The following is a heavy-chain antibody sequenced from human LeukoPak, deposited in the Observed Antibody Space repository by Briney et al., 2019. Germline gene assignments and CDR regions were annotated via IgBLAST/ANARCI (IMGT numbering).Heavy chain of an antibody. J-gene: IGHJ3*02. V-gene: IGHV1-2*02. Sequence: APVKPSCKASGYTFTGYYMHWVRQAPGQGLEWMGWINPNSGGTNYAQKFQGRVTMTRDTSISTAYMELSRLRSDDTAVYYCARDCSSTSCYGAAFDIWGQGTM. CDR2: INPNSGGT. D-gene: IGHD2-2*01. CDR1: GYTFTGYY. CDR3: ARDCSSTSCYGAAFDI.